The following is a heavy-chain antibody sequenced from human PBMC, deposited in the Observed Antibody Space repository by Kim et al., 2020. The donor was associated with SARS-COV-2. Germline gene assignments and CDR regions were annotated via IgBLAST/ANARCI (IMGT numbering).Heavy chain of an antibody. CDR3: AREVCCSSTSCYNVAGAFDI. CDR2: INPNSGGT. D-gene: IGHD2-2*02. J-gene: IGHJ3*02. Sequence: ASVKVSCKASGYTFTGYYMHWVRQAPGQGLEWMGWINPNSGGTNYAQKFQGRVTMTRDTSISTAYMELSRLRSDDTAVYYCAREVCCSSTSCYNVAGAFDIWGQGTMVTVSS. V-gene: IGHV1-2*02. CDR1: GYTFTGYY.